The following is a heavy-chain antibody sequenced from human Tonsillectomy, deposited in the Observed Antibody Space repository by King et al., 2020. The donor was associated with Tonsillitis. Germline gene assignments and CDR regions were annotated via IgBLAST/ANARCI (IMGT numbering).Heavy chain of an antibody. CDR2: ISIYNGNT. D-gene: IGHD2-2*01. CDR3: AEVLGYCSSSSCYYWFDT. CDR1: DYTFSSFG. J-gene: IGHJ5*02. Sequence: QLVQSGAEVKKPGASVKVSCKGSDYTFSSFGITWVRQAPGQGLEWMGWISIYNGNTTYVQKFQGRVTMTTDTPTSPAYMELRSLRSDDTAVYYCAEVLGYCSSSSCYYWFDTWGQGTLVTVSS. V-gene: IGHV1-18*01.